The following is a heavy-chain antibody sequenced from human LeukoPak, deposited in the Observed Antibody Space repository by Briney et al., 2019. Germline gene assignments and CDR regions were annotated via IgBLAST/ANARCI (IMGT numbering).Heavy chain of an antibody. CDR2: IIPIFGIA. J-gene: IGHJ6*02. D-gene: IGHD2-2*01. CDR3: ARDSYPSTCSSTSCYFNYYYGMDV. V-gene: IGHV1-69*04. Sequence: GVSVKVSCKASGGTFSSYAISWVRQAPGQGLEWMGRIIPIFGIANYAQKFQGRVTITADKSTSTAYMELSSLRSEDTAVYYCARDSYPSTCSSTSCYFNYYYGMDVWGQGTTVTVSS. CDR1: GGTFSSYA.